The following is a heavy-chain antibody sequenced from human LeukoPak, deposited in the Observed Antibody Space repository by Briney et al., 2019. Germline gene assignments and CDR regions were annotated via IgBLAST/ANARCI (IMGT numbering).Heavy chain of an antibody. CDR3: ARMAGYGGSSYCDY. CDR1: GGTFSSYA. CDR2: IIPIFGTA. D-gene: IGHD1-26*01. V-gene: IGHV1-69*05. Sequence: SVKVSCKASGGTFSSYAISWVRQAPGQGLEWMGGIIPIFGTANYAQKFQGRVTITTDESTSAAYMELSSLRSEDTAVYYCARMAGYGGSSYCDYWGQGTLVTGSS. J-gene: IGHJ4*02.